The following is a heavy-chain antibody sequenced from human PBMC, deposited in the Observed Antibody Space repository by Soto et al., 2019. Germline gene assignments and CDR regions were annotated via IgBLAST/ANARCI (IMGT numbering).Heavy chain of an antibody. CDR3: AMLKYYVILACYYAYNASDF. D-gene: IGHD3-9*01. CDR2: MSAYNGNT. V-gene: IGHV1-18*01. CDR1: GYTFTSYG. Sequence: QVQLVQSGAEVKKPGASVKVSCKASGYTFTSYGISWVRQAPGQELEWMGWMSAYNGNTNYAQKLQGRVTMTTDTSTSKAYIGLSSLRSDGTAVEYCAMLKYYVILACYYAYNASDFWGQGTMVTVSS. J-gene: IGHJ3*01.